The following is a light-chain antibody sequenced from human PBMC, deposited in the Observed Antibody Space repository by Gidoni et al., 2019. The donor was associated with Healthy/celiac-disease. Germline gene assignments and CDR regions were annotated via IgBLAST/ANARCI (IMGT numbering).Light chain of an antibody. CDR1: SSDVGGYNY. CDR2: EVS. J-gene: IGLJ2*01. V-gene: IGLV2-14*01. CDR3: SSYTSSSTLPVV. Sequence: LTQPASVSGSPGQSITISCTGTSSDVGGYNYVSWYQQHPAKAPKLMIYEVSNRPSGVSNRFSGSKSGNTASLTISGLQAEDEAAYYCSSYTSSSTLPVVFGGGTKLTVL.